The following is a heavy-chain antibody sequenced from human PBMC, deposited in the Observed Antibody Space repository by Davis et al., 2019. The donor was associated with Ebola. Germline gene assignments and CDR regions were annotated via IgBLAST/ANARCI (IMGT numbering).Heavy chain of an antibody. Sequence: GESLKISCKDSEDSFTSYWIGWVRQMPGKGLEWMGIIYTGDSDTRYSPSFRGRGTISADKSTRTAYLQWGSLKASDTAMYYCASLRRTITGMDDGFDLWGQGTMVTVSS. CDR2: IYTGDSDT. V-gene: IGHV5-51*01. D-gene: IGHD1-20*01. CDR1: EDSFTSYW. CDR3: ASLRRTITGMDDGFDL. J-gene: IGHJ3*01.